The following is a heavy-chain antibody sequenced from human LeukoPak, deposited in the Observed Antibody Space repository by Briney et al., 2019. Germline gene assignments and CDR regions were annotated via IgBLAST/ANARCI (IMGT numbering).Heavy chain of an antibody. CDR1: GFTFSSYT. Sequence: GGSLRLSCAASGFTFSSYTMNWVRQAPGKGLEWVSYIGLTSSTIYYADSVKGRFTISRDNAKNSLYLQMNTLRDEDTAVYYCAKNLHYYDSGSYYNWGQGILVTVSS. J-gene: IGHJ4*02. CDR2: IGLTSSTI. CDR3: AKNLHYYDSGSYYN. V-gene: IGHV3-48*02. D-gene: IGHD3-10*01.